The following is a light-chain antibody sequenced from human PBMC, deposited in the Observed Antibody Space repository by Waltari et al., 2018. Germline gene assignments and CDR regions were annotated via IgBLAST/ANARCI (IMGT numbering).Light chain of an antibody. V-gene: IGLV3-25*03. CDR3: QSADSSGTPVI. Sequence: SFELTPPPSVAVSPGQTASITCSGHPFPTTYAYWYQQKPGQAPVLIMYKDSERPSGIPERFSGSSSGTTVTLTISGVQAEDEADYYCQSADSSGTPVIFGGGTKLTVL. CDR2: KDS. CDR1: PFPTTY. J-gene: IGLJ2*01.